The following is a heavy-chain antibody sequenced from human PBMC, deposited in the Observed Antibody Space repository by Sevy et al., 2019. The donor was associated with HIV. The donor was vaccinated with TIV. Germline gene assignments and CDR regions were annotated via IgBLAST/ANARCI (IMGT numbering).Heavy chain of an antibody. CDR2: INTDGQLT. Sequence: GGSLRLSCAASGFSFSSHYMHWIRQAPGQWLVWVSRINTDGQLTTFAESVKGRVTISRDNARNTVSLQLNSLRGEDTAVYYCGRGTRGGVLAWGQGTLVTVSS. V-gene: IGHV3-74*03. CDR3: GRGTRGGVLA. CDR1: GFSFSSHY. D-gene: IGHD3-10*01. J-gene: IGHJ5*02.